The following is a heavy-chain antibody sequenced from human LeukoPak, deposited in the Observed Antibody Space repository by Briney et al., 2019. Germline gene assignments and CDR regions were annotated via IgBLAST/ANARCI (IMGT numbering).Heavy chain of an antibody. CDR2: ISAYNGNT. V-gene: IGHV1-18*01. D-gene: IGHD6-13*01. CDR3: ARVRSTTAAALY. Sequence: ASVKVSCKASGYTFTTYGISWVRQAPGQGLEWMGWISAYNGNTNYAQKLQGRVTMTTDTSTTTAYMELRNLRSDDTAVYYRARVRSTTAAALYWGQGTLVTVSS. CDR1: GYTFTTYG. J-gene: IGHJ4*02.